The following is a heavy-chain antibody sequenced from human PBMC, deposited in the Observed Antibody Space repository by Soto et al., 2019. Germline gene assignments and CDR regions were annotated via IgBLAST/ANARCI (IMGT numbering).Heavy chain of an antibody. CDR2: LYHTGTT. D-gene: IGHD3-22*01. CDR1: GDSISSGGSS. Sequence: PSETLSLTSAVAGDSISSGGSSWGWIRQPPGKGLEWIGYLYHTGTTYYNPSLKSRVTISGDRSKNQFSLRLNSVTAADTAVYYWARGSGGYFTNTQDWCRAIPVTIYS. V-gene: IGHV4-30-2*01. J-gene: IGHJ4*01. CDR3: ARGSGGYFTNTQD.